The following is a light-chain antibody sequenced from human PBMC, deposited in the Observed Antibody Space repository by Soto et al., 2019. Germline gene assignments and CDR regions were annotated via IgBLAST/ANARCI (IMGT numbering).Light chain of an antibody. CDR2: EVT. V-gene: IGLV2-14*01. CDR3: SSFTSSTTLV. Sequence: QPASVSGSPGQSITISCTGTSGDIGGYNYVSWYQQHPGRAPKLLIYEVTNRPSGVSDRFYASKSGNTASLTISRLQAEDEADYYCSSFTSSTTLVFGGGTKLTVL. J-gene: IGLJ3*02. CDR1: SGDIGGYNY.